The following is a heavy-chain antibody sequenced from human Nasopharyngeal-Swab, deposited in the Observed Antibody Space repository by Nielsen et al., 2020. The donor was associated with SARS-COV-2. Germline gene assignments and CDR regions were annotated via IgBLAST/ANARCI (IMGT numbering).Heavy chain of an antibody. CDR2: ISGSGGTT. J-gene: IGHJ4*02. V-gene: IGHV3-23*01. CDR1: GFTFSSYA. CDR3: ARDKGYDSGGYYYGPDYFDY. D-gene: IGHD3-22*01. Sequence: GGSLRLSCAASGFTFSSYAMSWVRQAPGKGLEWVSAISGSGGTTYYADSVKGRFTISRDNSKNTLFLQMNSLRAEDTVVYYCARDKGYDSGGYYYGPDYFDYWGQGILVTVSS.